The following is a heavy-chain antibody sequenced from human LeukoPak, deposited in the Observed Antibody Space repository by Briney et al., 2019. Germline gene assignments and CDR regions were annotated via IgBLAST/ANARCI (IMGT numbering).Heavy chain of an antibody. CDR3: TTGTDRRDGYNYYYYYGMDV. J-gene: IGHJ6*02. D-gene: IGHD5-24*01. V-gene: IGHV3-15*01. CDR1: GFTFSNAW. CDR2: IKSKTDGGTT. Sequence: GGSLRLFCAASGFTFSNAWMSWVRQAPGKGLEWVGRIKSKTDGGTTDYAAPVKGRFTISRDDSKNTLYLQMNSLKTEDTAVYYCTTGTDRRDGYNYYYYYGMDVWGQGTTVTVSS.